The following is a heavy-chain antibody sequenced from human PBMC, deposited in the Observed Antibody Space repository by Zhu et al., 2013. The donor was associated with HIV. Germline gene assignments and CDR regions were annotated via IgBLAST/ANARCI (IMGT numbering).Heavy chain of an antibody. V-gene: IGHV1-69*06. CDR1: GGTFSSYA. J-gene: IGHJ6*02. Sequence: QVQLVQSGAEVKKPGSSVKVSCKASGGTFSSYAISWVRQAPGQGLEWMGGIIPIFGTANYAQKFQGRVTITADKSTSTAYMELSSLRSEDTAVYYCASSTPGIAAAGPPGSYYYGMDVWGQGTTVTVSS. CDR3: ASSTPGIAAAGPPGSYYYGMDV. D-gene: IGHD6-13*01. CDR2: IIPIFGTA.